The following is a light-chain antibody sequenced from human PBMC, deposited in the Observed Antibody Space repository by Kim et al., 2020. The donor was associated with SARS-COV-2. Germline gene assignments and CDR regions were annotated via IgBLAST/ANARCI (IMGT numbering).Light chain of an antibody. CDR2: DDS. V-gene: IGLV3-21*03. CDR1: NMGGKN. CDR3: QVWDSSNVI. Sequence: SVARGRTAPLTCGGNNMGGKNVHGYQHKPGQAPVLFVYDDSDRPSGIPERVSGSNSGNTATLIISRVEAGDEAYYYCQVWDSSNVIFGGGTQLTVL. J-gene: IGLJ2*01.